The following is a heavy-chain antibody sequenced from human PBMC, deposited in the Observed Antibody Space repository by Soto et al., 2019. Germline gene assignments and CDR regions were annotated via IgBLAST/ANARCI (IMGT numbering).Heavy chain of an antibody. CDR3: ARRAHVGANTGDLYYYYGMDV. V-gene: IGHV4-59*01. D-gene: IGHD1-26*01. CDR1: GGSISSYY. J-gene: IGHJ6*02. Sequence: QVQLQESGPGLVKPSETLSLTCTVSGGSISSYYWSWIRQPPAQGLEWMGYIYNNGSPNYNPSLPSRANLPVDTSKHQLDLKLSSVTAADTAVYYCARRAHVGANTGDLYYYYGMDVWGQGTTVTVSS. CDR2: IYNNGSP.